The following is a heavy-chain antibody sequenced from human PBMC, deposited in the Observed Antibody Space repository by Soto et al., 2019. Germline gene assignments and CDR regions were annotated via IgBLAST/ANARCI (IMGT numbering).Heavy chain of an antibody. CDR1: GYTFTDYW. J-gene: IGHJ6*02. V-gene: IGHV5-51*01. D-gene: IGHD1-26*01. CDR3: AREAIVAGATTGMDV. CDR2: IYPGDSDT. Sequence: GESLKISCKGSGYTFTDYWIGWVRQLPGKGLEWMGIIYPGDSDTRYSPSFQGHVTITVDKSTSTAYLQWNTLKASDTAVYYCAREAIVAGATTGMDVWGQGTTVTVSS.